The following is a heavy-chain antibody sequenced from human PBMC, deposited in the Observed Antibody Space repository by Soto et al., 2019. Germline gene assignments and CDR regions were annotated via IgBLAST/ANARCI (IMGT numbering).Heavy chain of an antibody. CDR3: ARVGAYSSSSEGFAAFDI. Sequence: ASVKVSCKASGYTFTGYYMHWVRQAPGQGLEWMGWINPNSGGTNYAQKFQGRVTMTRDTSISTAYMELSRLRSDDTAVYYCARVGAYSSSSEGFAAFDIWGQGTMVTVSS. CDR2: INPNSGGT. CDR1: GYTFTGYY. V-gene: IGHV1-2*02. J-gene: IGHJ3*02. D-gene: IGHD6-6*01.